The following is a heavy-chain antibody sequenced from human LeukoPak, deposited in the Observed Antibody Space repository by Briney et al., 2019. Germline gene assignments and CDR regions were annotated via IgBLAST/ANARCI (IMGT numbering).Heavy chain of an antibody. CDR3: ARVGGDSSGWYHYGMDV. CDR2: ISAYNGNT. V-gene: IGHV1-18*01. Sequence: GASVKVSFTASGYTFTIYGISWVRQAPGQGREWMGWISAYNGNTNYAQKLQGRVTMTTDTSTSTAYMELRSLRSDDTAVYYCARVGGDSSGWYHYGMDVWGQGTTVTVSS. D-gene: IGHD3-22*01. CDR1: GYTFTIYG. J-gene: IGHJ6*02.